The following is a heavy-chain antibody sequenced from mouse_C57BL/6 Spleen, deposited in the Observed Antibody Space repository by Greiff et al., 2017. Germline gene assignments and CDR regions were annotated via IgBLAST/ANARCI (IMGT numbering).Heavy chain of an antibody. CDR2: INPGSGGT. Sequence: QVQLQQSGAELVRPGTSVKVSCKASGYAFTNYLIEWVKQRPGQGLEWIGVINPGSGGTNYNEKFKGKATLTADKSSSTAYMQLSSLTSEDSAVYFYSRGGGYYFDYWGQGTTLTVSS. V-gene: IGHV1-54*01. CDR3: SRGGGYYFDY. CDR1: GYAFTNYL. J-gene: IGHJ2*01.